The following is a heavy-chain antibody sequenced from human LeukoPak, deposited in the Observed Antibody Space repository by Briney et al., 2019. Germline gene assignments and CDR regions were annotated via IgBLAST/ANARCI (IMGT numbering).Heavy chain of an antibody. V-gene: IGHV3-30-3*01. CDR2: ISCDGSNK. D-gene: IGHD2-2*02. CDR1: GFTFSSYA. J-gene: IGHJ5*02. Sequence: GRSLRLSCAASGFTFSSYAMHWVRQAPGKGLEWVAVISCDGSNKYYADSVKGRFTISRDNSKNTLYLQMNSLRAEDTAVYYCARVGCSSTSCYTIHGSDNWFDPWGQGTLVTVSS. CDR3: ARVGCSSTSCYTIHGSDNWFDP.